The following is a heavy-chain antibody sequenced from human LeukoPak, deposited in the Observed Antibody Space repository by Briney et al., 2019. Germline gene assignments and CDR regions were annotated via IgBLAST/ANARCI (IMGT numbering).Heavy chain of an antibody. D-gene: IGHD4-11*01. CDR3: ARVRDDYTYFDC. CDR1: GFTFSNYW. CDR2: INSDGSRT. V-gene: IGHV3-74*01. J-gene: IGHJ4*02. Sequence: PGGSLRLSCAASGFTFSNYWMSWVRQAPGKGLMWVSRINSDGSRTTYADSVRGRFTISRDNAKSTLYLQMNSLRAEDTAVYYCARVRDDYTYFDCWGQGTLVTVSS.